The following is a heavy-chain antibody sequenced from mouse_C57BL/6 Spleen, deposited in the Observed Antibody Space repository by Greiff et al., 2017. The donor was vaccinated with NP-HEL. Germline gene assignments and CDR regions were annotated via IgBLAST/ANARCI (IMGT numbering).Heavy chain of an antibody. CDR3: ARGWTYFDD. V-gene: IGHV1-50*01. CDR1: GYTFTSYW. CDR2: IDPSDSYT. Sequence: QVQLQQPGAELVKPGASVKLSCTASGYTFTSYWMQWVQQRPGQGLEWIGEIDPSDSYTNYNQKFKGKATLTVDTSYSTAYMQLSSLTSEDSAVYYCARGWTYFDDWGQGTTLTVSS. J-gene: IGHJ2*01. D-gene: IGHD3-3*01.